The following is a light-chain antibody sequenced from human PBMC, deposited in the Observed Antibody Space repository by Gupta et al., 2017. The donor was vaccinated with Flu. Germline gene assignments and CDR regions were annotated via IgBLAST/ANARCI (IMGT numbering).Light chain of an antibody. V-gene: IGKV2D-29*01. CDR1: QSLLHSDVQTY. CDR2: EAS. J-gene: IGKJ4*02. CDR3: KQSLEQPYT. Sequence: DIELIQTQPSLFFTPGQPPPIPCKSSQSLLHSDVQTYLDWYLQKPGQPPRLLIYEASKPHSGVPDRFSGSGSGTEFTLKISRVNADDVGVYYCKQSLEQPYTFGRGTKVEIE.